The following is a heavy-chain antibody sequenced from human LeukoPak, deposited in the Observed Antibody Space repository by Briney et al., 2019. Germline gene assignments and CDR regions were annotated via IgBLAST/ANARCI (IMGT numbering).Heavy chain of an antibody. D-gene: IGHD3-10*01. CDR2: TSSDLNVK. CDR1: GFTFRNYV. J-gene: IGHJ4*02. Sequence: GGSLRLSCAASGFTFRNYVIHWVRQAPGKGLEWVAVTSSDLNVKLYADSVKGRFTISRDNSRSTLYLQMNSLRPEDTAIYYCASEGYYGSGSPPSLYFDYWGQGTLVTVSS. V-gene: IGHV3-30-3*01. CDR3: ASEGYYGSGSPPSLYFDY.